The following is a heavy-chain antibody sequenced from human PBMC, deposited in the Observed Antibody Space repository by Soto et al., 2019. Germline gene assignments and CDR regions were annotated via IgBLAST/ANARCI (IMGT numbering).Heavy chain of an antibody. CDR2: INYSGNT. CDR1: GGSLSSGSFS. CDR3: ARGGGSTDYVANYYFDY. Sequence: QLRLQESGSGLVKPSQTLSLTCTVSGGSLSSGSFSWGWIRQPPGKGLEWIGYINYSGNTYYNPSRRRRVTTSRDMSTNQFSLKLGSVTAADTAVYYCARGGGSTDYVANYYFDYWGRGTLVTVSS. J-gene: IGHJ4*02. V-gene: IGHV4-30-2*01. D-gene: IGHD4-17*01.